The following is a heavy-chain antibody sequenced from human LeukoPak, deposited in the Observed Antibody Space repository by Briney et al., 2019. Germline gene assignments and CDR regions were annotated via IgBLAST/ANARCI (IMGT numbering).Heavy chain of an antibody. J-gene: IGHJ6*02. CDR2: IYSSGST. Sequence: SETLSLTCAVYGGSFSGYYWSWIRQPPGKGLEGIGYIYSSGSTKYNPSLKSRVTISVDTSKNQFSLRLSSVTAADTAVYYCARHLDYYYYGMDVWGQGTTVTVSS. V-gene: IGHV4-59*08. CDR1: GGSFSGYY. CDR3: ARHLDYYYYGMDV.